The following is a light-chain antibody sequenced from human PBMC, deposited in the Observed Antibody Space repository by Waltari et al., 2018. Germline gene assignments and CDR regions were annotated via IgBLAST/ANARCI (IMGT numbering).Light chain of an antibody. CDR2: AAS. Sequence: DIQMTQSPSSLSASVGDRVTITCRASQSISSYLNWYQQKPGKAPKLLIYAASSLQSGGPSRFSGSGSGTDFTLTISSLQPEDFATYYGQQSYSTSWTFGQGTKVEIK. CDR1: QSISSY. CDR3: QQSYSTSWT. V-gene: IGKV1-39*01. J-gene: IGKJ1*01.